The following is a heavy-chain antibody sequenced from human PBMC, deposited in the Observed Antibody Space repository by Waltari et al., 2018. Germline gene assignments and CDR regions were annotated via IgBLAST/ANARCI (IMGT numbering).Heavy chain of an antibody. CDR2: ISWNSGSI. CDR1: GFTFDKYA. CDR3: AKDMGIVATMVDS. Sequence: EVQLVESGGGLVQPGRSLRLSCAASGFTFDKYAMHWVRQAPGKGLEWVSGISWNSGSIGYADSVKGRFTSSRDNAKNSLNLQMNSLRAEDTAFYYCAKDMGIVATMVDSWGQGTLVTVSS. D-gene: IGHD5-12*01. V-gene: IGHV3-9*01. J-gene: IGHJ4*02.